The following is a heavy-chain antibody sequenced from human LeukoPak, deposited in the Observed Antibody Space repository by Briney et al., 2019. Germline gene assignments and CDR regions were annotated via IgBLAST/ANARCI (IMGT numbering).Heavy chain of an antibody. D-gene: IGHD2-8*01. V-gene: IGHV3-23*01. CDR1: GLTFSTYA. CDR3: AKNTNSKPDN. CDR2: FSGRGAGT. J-gene: IGHJ4*02. Sequence: GGSLRLSCAASGLTFSTYAMSWVRQAPGKGLEWVSTFSGRGAGTYYADSVKGRFTISRDNSKNTLYLQMNSLRADDTAVYYCAKNTNSKPDNWGQGTLVTVSS.